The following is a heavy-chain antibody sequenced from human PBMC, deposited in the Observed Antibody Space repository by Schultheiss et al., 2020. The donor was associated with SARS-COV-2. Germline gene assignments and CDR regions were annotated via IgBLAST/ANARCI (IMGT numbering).Heavy chain of an antibody. CDR1: GESFSGYY. D-gene: IGHD5-12*01. CDR3: ARGRGGYDVYYYYYYMDV. V-gene: IGHV4-34*01. CDR2: INHSRST. J-gene: IGHJ6*03. Sequence: SETLSLTCAVYGESFSGYYWSWIRQPPGKVLEWIGEINHSRSTNYNPSLKSRVTISVDTSKKQFSLKLSSVTAADTAIYYCARGRGGYDVYYYYYYMDVWGKGTTVTVSS.